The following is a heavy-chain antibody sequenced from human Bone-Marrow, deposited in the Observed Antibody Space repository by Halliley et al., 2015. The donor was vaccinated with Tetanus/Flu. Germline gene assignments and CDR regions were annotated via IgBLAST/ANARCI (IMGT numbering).Heavy chain of an antibody. Sequence: LEWMGRIDPSDSYTKHSPPFKGHVTISVDKSISTAYLQWSSLEASDTGIYYCARRCFITSMDVWGQGTTVTVSS. CDR3: ARRCFITSMDV. V-gene: IGHV5-10-1*01. CDR2: IDPSDSYT. D-gene: IGHD2-15*01. J-gene: IGHJ6*02.